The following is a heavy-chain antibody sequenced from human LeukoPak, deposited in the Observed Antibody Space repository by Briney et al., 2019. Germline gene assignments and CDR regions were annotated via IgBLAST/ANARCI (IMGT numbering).Heavy chain of an antibody. CDR1: GFTFSSYG. J-gene: IGHJ4*02. V-gene: IGHV3-23*01. CDR3: ATVVVTAIHHYYFDY. Sequence: GGSLRLSCAASGFTFSSYGMHWVRQAPGKGLEWVSAIGGSDGSTYYADSVKGRFTISRDNSRNTLYLHMYSLRVEDTAVYYCATVVVTAIHHYYFDYWGQGTLVTVSS. D-gene: IGHD2-21*02. CDR2: IGGSDGST.